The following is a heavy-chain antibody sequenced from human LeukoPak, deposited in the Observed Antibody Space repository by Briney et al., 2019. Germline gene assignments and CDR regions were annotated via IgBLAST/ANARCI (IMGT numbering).Heavy chain of an antibody. CDR2: IKTDGRTT. D-gene: IGHD3-16*01. CDR1: GMTFSDHW. CDR3: TTGPSYGYEW. V-gene: IGHV3-74*01. Sequence: GGSLRLSCAASGMTFSDHWMHWVRQVPGKGLVWVSLIKTDGRTTIYADSVKGRFTISRDNGKSTLYLQMNSLRAEYTAIYYCTTGPSYGYEWWGQGTVVTVSS. J-gene: IGHJ1*01.